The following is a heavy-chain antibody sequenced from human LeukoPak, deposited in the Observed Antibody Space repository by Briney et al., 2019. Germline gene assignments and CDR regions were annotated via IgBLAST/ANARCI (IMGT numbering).Heavy chain of an antibody. CDR2: TYYRSKWSS. V-gene: IGHV6-1*01. CDR3: AKSQTGGTFDY. CDR1: GDNVSSKSAA. J-gene: IGHJ4*02. Sequence: TSQTLSLTCAISGDNVSSKSAAWNWIRQSPSRGLEWLGRTYYRSKWSSGYAESVKSRLTISPDISKNQFSLQLRSVTPEDAAMYYCAKSQTGGTFDYWGQGALVTVSS. D-gene: IGHD1/OR15-1a*01.